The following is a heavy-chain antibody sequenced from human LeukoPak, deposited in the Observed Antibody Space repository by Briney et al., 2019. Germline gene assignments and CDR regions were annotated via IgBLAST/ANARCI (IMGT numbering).Heavy chain of an antibody. V-gene: IGHV4-34*01. CDR3: ARHKWELAY. CDR2: INHSGST. J-gene: IGHJ4*02. CDR1: GGSFSGYY. Sequence: SETLSLTCAVYGGSFSGYYWCWIRQPPGKGLEWIGEINHSGSTNYNPSLKSRVTISVDTSKNQFSLKLSSVTAADTAVYYCARHKWELAYWGQGTLVTVSS. D-gene: IGHD1-26*01.